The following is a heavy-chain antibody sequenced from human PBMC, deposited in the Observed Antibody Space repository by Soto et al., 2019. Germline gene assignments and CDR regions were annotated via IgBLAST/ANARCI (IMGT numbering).Heavy chain of an antibody. J-gene: IGHJ4*02. V-gene: IGHV1-18*01. CDR2: ISAYNGNT. D-gene: IGHD3-22*01. CDR3: ARPYDSSNSPRFDY. CDR1: GYRFTSYG. Sequence: ASVKVSCKASGYRFTSYGIIWVRQAPGQGLEWMGWISAYNGNTKYAQKFQGRVTMTTDTSTSTAYLELRSLRSDDTAVYYCARPYDSSNSPRFDYWGQGTLVTVSS.